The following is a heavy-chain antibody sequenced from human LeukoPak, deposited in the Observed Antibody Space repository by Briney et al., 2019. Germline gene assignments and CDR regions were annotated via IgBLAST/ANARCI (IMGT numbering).Heavy chain of an antibody. CDR1: GYTFTSYD. CDR3: ARGGGYDSWYDFGYGMDV. V-gene: IGHV1-8*01. J-gene: IGHJ6*02. D-gene: IGHD5-12*01. CDR2: MSPNSGNT. Sequence: ASVKVSCKASGYTFTSYDINWVRQATGQGLEWMGWMSPNSGNTGYAQKFQGRVTMTRNTSISTAYMELSSLRSEDTAVYYCARGGGYDSWYDFGYGMDVWGQGTTVTVSS.